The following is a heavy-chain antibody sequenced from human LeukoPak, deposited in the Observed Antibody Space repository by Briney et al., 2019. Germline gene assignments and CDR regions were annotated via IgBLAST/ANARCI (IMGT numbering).Heavy chain of an antibody. Sequence: PGGSLRLSCAASGFTFSSYAMSWVRQAPGKGLEWVAVISYDGSNKYYADSVKGRFTISRDNSKNTLYLQMNSLRAEDTAVYYCAKGSSTGLDYWGQGTLVTVSS. CDR3: AKGSSTGLDY. CDR2: ISYDGSNK. CDR1: GFTFSSYA. D-gene: IGHD3-9*01. V-gene: IGHV3-30*18. J-gene: IGHJ4*02.